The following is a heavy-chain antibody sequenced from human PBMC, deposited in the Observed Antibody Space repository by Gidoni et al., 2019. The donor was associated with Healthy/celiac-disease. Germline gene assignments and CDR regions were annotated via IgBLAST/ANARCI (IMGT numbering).Heavy chain of an antibody. Sequence: EVPLVESGGGLVKPGGSLRLSCAASGFTFSSYRMNWVRQAPGKGLEWVSSISSSSSYIYYADSVKGRLTISRDNAKNSMYLQMNSLRAEDTAVYYCARGGSGWYYFDYWGQGTLVTVSS. D-gene: IGHD6-19*01. J-gene: IGHJ4*02. CDR1: GFTFSSYR. CDR2: ISSSSSYI. CDR3: ARGGSGWYYFDY. V-gene: IGHV3-21*01.